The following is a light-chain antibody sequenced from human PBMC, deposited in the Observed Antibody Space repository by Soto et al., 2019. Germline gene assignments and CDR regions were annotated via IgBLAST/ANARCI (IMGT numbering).Light chain of an antibody. CDR1: QSVSSSN. Sequence: EIVLTQSPGTLSLSPGERATLSCRASQSVSSSNLAWYQQKLGQAPRLLIYGASTRATDIPPRFSGSGSGTEFTLTISSLQSEDFAIYYCQQYNNWPRTFGQGTKVDIK. CDR3: QQYNNWPRT. J-gene: IGKJ1*01. CDR2: GAS. V-gene: IGKV3-15*01.